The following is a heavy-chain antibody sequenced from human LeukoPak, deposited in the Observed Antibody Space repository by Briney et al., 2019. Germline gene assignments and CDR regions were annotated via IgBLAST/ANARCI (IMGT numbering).Heavy chain of an antibody. V-gene: IGHV3-23*01. Sequence: PGGSLGLSCAASGFTFSSYAMSWVRQAPGKGLEWVSGISGSGGSTNYADSVKGRFTISRDNSRNTLYLQMNSLRAEDTAVYYCAKDETIAVAGTARFDYWGQGTLVTVSS. CDR1: GFTFSSYA. J-gene: IGHJ4*02. D-gene: IGHD6-19*01. CDR3: AKDETIAVAGTARFDY. CDR2: ISGSGGST.